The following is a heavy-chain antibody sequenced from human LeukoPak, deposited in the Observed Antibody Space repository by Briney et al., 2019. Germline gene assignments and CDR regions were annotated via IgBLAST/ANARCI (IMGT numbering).Heavy chain of an antibody. Sequence: GGSHRLSCAASGLTLSNAWMSCARHPPGKGREWVGRIKKKTDGETTDYAAPVKGRFTITRDDSKNTLYLEMNSLKSDDTAVYYCAAGTGTSDFDYWGQGTLVTVSS. CDR3: AAGTGTSDFDY. CDR1: GLTLSNAW. V-gene: IGHV3-15*01. CDR2: IKKKTDGETT. J-gene: IGHJ4*02. D-gene: IGHD1-1*01.